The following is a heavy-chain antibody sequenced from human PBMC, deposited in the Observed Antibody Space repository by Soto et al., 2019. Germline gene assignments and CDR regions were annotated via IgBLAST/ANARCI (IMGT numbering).Heavy chain of an antibody. CDR2: IYYSGST. V-gene: IGHV4-39*01. J-gene: IGHJ4*02. CDR1: GGSISSSSYY. Sequence: SETLSLTCTVSGGSISSSSYYWGWIRQPPGKGLEWIGSIYYSGSTYYNPSLKSRVTISVDTSKNQFSLKLSSVTAADTAVFYCARFGSPSLLLGELAPYYLDYWAQGILVTGSS. D-gene: IGHD3-16*01. CDR3: ARFGSPSLLLGELAPYYLDY.